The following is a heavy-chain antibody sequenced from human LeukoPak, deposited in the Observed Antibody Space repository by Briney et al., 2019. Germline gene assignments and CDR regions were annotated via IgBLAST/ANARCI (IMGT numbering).Heavy chain of an antibody. CDR3: ARDSGITIFGVVNF. Sequence: PGGPLRLSCAASGFTFTNYAMHWVRQAPGKGLEWVAVISHDGSNRYYADSVKGRFTISRDNSKNTLYLQMNSLRAEDTAVYYCARDSGITIFGVVNFWGQGTLVTVSS. J-gene: IGHJ4*02. CDR1: GFTFTNYA. D-gene: IGHD3-3*01. V-gene: IGHV3-30*04. CDR2: ISHDGSNR.